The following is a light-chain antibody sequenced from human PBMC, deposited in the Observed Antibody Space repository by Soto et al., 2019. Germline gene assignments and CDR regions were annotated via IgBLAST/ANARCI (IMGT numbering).Light chain of an antibody. CDR3: SSFTTSSTRI. V-gene: IGLV2-14*01. CDR2: EVN. J-gene: IGLJ2*01. Sequence: QSALTQPASVSGSPGQSITISCTGTSSDVGGYNYISWYQQHPGKVPKLLIYEVNNRPSGVSNRFYGSKSGNTASLTISGLQAEDEADYYCSSFTTSSTRIFGGGTKLT. CDR1: SSDVGGYNY.